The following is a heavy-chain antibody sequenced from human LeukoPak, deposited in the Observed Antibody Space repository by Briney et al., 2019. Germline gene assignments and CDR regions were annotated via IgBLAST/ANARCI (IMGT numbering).Heavy chain of an antibody. D-gene: IGHD5-24*01. CDR3: ARIGPGRDGSNSFDQ. V-gene: IGHV3-69-1*01. CDR2: INYNGI. CDR1: GLPFSSYD. J-gene: IGHJ4*02. Sequence: GGSLRLSCAASGLPFSSYDMTWVRQAPGKGLEYVSSINYNGIFSADSVKGRFTISRDNAKNSLYLEMNSLRVEDTAFYYCARIGPGRDGSNSFDQWGQGTLVIVSS.